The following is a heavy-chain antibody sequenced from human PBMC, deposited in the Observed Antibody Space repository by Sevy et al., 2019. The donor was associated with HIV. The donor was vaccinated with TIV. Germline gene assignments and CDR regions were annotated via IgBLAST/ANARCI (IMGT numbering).Heavy chain of an antibody. J-gene: IGHJ4*02. D-gene: IGHD3-16*01. CDR1: GYTFTSYY. CDR3: ARGKEGVLGDN. V-gene: IGHV1-46*01. CDR2: INPSGGST. Sequence: ATVKVSCKASGYTFTSYYMHWVGQAPRQGLEWMGIINPSGGSTSYAQKFQGRVTMSRDTSTSTVYMELSSLRSEDTAVYYCARGKEGVLGDNWGQGTLVTVSS.